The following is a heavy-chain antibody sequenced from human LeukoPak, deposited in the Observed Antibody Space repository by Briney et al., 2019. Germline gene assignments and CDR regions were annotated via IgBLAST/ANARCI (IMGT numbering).Heavy chain of an antibody. D-gene: IGHD3-3*01. CDR1: GFPFSSYA. CDR3: ARAAIFDYYYYMDV. CDR2: ISYDGRNN. V-gene: IGHV3-30*01. J-gene: IGHJ6*03. Sequence: PGGSLRLSCAASGFPFSSYAMHWVRQAPGKGLEWVAGISYDGRNNYYADSVKGRFSISRDDSNNTLYLQMNSLRADDTAVYFCARAAIFDYYYYMDVWGRGTTVTVSS.